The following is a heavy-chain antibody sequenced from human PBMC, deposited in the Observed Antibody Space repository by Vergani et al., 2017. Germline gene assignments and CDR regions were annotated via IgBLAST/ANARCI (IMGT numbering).Heavy chain of an antibody. CDR3: AKAGSVTSGSLQYNFYMDV. D-gene: IGHD3-10*01. CDR2: ISNDGSKK. Sequence: QVQLAESGGDRVQPGRSLRLSCAASGFSFSSHAIHWVRQAPGKGLEWVAVISNDGSKKYYADSVKGRFTISRDNSKNTLDLQMNSLRTQDTAVYYCAKAGSVTSGSLQYNFYMDVWGKGTTVTVSS. CDR1: GFSFSSHA. V-gene: IGHV3-30*18. J-gene: IGHJ6*03.